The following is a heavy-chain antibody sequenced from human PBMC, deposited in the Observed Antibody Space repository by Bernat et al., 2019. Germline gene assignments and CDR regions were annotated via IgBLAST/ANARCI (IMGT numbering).Heavy chain of an antibody. V-gene: IGHV3-30-3*01. D-gene: IGHD6-19*01. J-gene: IGHJ6*02. Sequence: QVQLVESGGGVVQPGRSLRLSCAASGFTFSSYAMHWVRQAPGKGLEWVAVISYDGSNKYYADSVKGRFTISRDNSKNTLYLQMNSLRAEDTAVYYCARDHEGWNYYCYGMDVWGQGTTVTVSS. CDR1: GFTFSSYA. CDR3: ARDHEGWNYYCYGMDV. CDR2: ISYDGSNK.